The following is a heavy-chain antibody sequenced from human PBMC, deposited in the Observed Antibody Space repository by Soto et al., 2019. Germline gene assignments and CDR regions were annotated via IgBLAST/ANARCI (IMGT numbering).Heavy chain of an antibody. Sequence: QVQLVQSGAEVKKPGSSVKVSCKASGGTFSSYAISWVRQAPGQGLEWMGGIIPIFGTANYAQKFQGRVTITADESTSTAYMELSSLRSEDTAVYYCVREYDYDSAAPYYYYGMDVWGQGTTVTVSS. D-gene: IGHD3-16*01. CDR2: IIPIFGTA. CDR3: VREYDYDSAAPYYYYGMDV. CDR1: GGTFSSYA. V-gene: IGHV1-69*01. J-gene: IGHJ6*02.